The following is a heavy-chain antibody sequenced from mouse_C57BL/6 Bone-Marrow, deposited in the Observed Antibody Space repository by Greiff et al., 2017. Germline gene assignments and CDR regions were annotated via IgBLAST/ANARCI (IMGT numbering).Heavy chain of an antibody. V-gene: IGHV1-81*01. D-gene: IGHD2-12*01. Sequence: VQRVESGAELARPGASVKLSCKASGYTFTSYGISWVKQRTGQGLEWIGEIYPRSGNTYYNEKFKGKATLTADKSSSTAYMELRSLTSEDSAVYFCARSPLLLYYFDYWGQGTTLTVSS. CDR3: ARSPLLLYYFDY. J-gene: IGHJ2*01. CDR1: GYTFTSYG. CDR2: IYPRSGNT.